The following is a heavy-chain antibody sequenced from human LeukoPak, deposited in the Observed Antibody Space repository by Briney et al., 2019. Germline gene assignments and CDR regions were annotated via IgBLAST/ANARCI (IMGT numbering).Heavy chain of an antibody. CDR1: GVSISSSNW. J-gene: IGHJ4*02. V-gene: IGHV4-4*02. D-gene: IGHD3-22*01. Sequence: PSETLSLTCAVSGVSISSSNWWSWVRQPPGKGLAWIGEIYHSGSTNYKPSLKSRVTISVDKSKNQFSLKLSSVTAADTAVYYCAAYYDSSGYRFDYWGQGTLVTVSS. CDR2: IYHSGST. CDR3: AAYYDSSGYRFDY.